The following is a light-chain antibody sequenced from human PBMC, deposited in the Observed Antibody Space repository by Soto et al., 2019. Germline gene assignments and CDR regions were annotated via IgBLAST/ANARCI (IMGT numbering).Light chain of an antibody. V-gene: IGLV1-44*01. CDR1: SSNIGSNT. CDR2: GNT. CDR3: ASWDDRLNGQL. J-gene: IGLJ3*02. Sequence: QLVLTQPPSVSGTPGQRVTISCSGGSSNIGSNTVNWYQQFPGAAPKLLLYGNTERPSGVPGRFSGSKSGASGSLAISGLQSEDEADYYCASWDDRLNGQLFGGGTQLTVL.